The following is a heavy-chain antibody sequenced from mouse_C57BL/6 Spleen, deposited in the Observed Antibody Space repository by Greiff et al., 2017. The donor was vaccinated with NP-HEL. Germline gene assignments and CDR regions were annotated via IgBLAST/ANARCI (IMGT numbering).Heavy chain of an antibody. V-gene: IGHV1-64*01. CDR1: GYTFTSYW. J-gene: IGHJ4*01. Sequence: QVQLQQPGAELVKPGASVKLSCKASGYTFTSYWMHWVKQRPGQGLEWIGMIHPNSGSTNYNEKFKSKATLTVDKSSSTAYMQLISLTSEDSAVYYCAREDDDAMDYWGQGTSVTVSS. CDR3: AREDDDAMDY. CDR2: IHPNSGST.